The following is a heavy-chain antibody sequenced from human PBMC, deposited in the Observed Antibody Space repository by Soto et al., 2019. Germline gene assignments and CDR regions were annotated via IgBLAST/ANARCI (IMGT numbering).Heavy chain of an antibody. D-gene: IGHD2-2*01. J-gene: IGHJ4*02. V-gene: IGHV4-31*03. CDR2: IYYRGST. CDR1: GGSISSGGYY. CDR3: ARSSPRANYFDY. Sequence: QVQLQESGPGLVKPSQTLSLTCTVSGGSISSGGYYWRWIRQHPGKGLEWIGYIYYRGSTYYNPSLKSRVTISVDTSKNQFSLKLSSVTAADTAVYYCARSSPRANYFDYWGQGTLVTVSS.